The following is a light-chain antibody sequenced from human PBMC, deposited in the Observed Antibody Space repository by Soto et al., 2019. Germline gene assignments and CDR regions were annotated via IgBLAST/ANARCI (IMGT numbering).Light chain of an antibody. CDR1: QGVSRK. V-gene: IGKV3-15*01. Sequence: DIVMTQSPATLSVAPGERVTFSCRASQGVSRKLAWYQHKPGQAPRLLISGASTGATGIPARFSGSGSGTEFTITISSLQYEDCAIYYCQQYNTWPITFGGGTKVEIK. CDR3: QQYNTWPIT. J-gene: IGKJ4*01. CDR2: GAS.